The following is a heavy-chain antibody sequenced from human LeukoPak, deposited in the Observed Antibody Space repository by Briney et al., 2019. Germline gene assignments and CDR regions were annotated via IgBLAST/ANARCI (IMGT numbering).Heavy chain of an antibody. CDR1: GGSFSGYY. J-gene: IGHJ4*02. CDR3: ARGGARITMIVVAAPFDY. CDR2: IDHSGRT. V-gene: IGHV4-34*01. D-gene: IGHD3-22*01. Sequence: SETLSLTCAVYGGSFSGYYWSWIRQPPGKGLEWIGKIDHSGRTNYNPSLKSRVTISVDTSKNQFSLKLSSVTAADTAVYYCARGGARITMIVVAAPFDYWGQGTLVTVSS.